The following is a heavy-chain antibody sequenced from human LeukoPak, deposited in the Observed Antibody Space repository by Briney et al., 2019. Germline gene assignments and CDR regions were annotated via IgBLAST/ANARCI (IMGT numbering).Heavy chain of an antibody. D-gene: IGHD2-15*01. CDR3: ASFVSSGGGDY. J-gene: IGHJ4*02. CDR2: ISSSSSYI. Sequence: GGSLRLSCAASGFTFSNYSMNWVRQAPGKGLEWVSSISSSSSYIYYADSVKGRFTISRDNAKNSLYLQMNSLRAEDTAVYYCASFVSSGGGDYWGQGTLVTVSS. V-gene: IGHV3-21*01. CDR1: GFTFSNYS.